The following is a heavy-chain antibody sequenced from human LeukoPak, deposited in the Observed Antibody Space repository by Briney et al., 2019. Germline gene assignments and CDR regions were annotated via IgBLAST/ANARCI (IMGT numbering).Heavy chain of an antibody. Sequence: GGSLRLSCAASGFTFRSHAMSWVRQAPGKGLEWVSGISGSGGSTYYADSVKGRFTISRDNSKNTLYLQMNSLRDEDTAVYYCAKSAYYDILTGYYPFEYWGRGTLVTVSS. CDR3: AKSAYYDILTGYYPFEY. J-gene: IGHJ4*02. CDR2: ISGSGGST. D-gene: IGHD3-9*01. CDR1: GFTFRSHA. V-gene: IGHV3-23*01.